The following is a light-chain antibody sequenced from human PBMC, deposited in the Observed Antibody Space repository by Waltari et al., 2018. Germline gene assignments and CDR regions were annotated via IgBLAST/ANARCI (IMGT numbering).Light chain of an antibody. CDR3: SVWDDSLNGQV. CDR1: TSNIANNA. V-gene: IGLV1-36*01. CDR2: YDD. J-gene: IGLJ2*01. Sequence: QSVLTQPPSVSEAPRQRVTIPCSGSTSNIANNAVNWYQQLPGKAPKLLIYYDDLLPSGVSDRCSASKSGTSASLAISGLQSEDEADYYCSVWDDSLNGQVFGGGTKLTVL.